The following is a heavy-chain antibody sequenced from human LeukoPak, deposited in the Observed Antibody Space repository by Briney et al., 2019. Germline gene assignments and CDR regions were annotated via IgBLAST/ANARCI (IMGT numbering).Heavy chain of an antibody. CDR1: GFTFSSYA. J-gene: IGHJ6*02. CDR3: VIHDLGSGWYYYYYGMDV. V-gene: IGHV3-64D*06. Sequence: PGGSLRLSCSASGFTFSSYAMHWVRQAPGKGLEYVSAISSNGGSTYYADSVKGRFTISRDNSKNTLYLQVSSLRAEDTAVYYCVIHDLGSGWYYYYYGMDVWGQGTTVTVSS. CDR2: ISSNGGST. D-gene: IGHD6-19*01.